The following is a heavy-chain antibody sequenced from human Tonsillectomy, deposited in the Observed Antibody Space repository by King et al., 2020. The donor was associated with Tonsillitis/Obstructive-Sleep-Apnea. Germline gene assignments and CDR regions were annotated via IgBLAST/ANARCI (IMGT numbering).Heavy chain of an antibody. CDR3: AGHLTYDSSGYYPDYYYGMDV. Sequence: VQLVQSGVEVKKPGESLRISCKASGSSFTSYWISWVRQMPGKGLEWMGMIDPGDSYTNYSPSFQGHVTISADKSISTAYLQWSSLKASDTAMYYCAGHLTYDSSGYYPDYYYGMDVWGQGTTVTVSS. CDR1: GSSFTSYW. V-gene: IGHV5-10-1*03. J-gene: IGHJ6*02. D-gene: IGHD3-22*01. CDR2: IDPGDSYT.